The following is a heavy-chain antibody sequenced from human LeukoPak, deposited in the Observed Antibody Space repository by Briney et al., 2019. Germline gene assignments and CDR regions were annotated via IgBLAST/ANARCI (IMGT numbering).Heavy chain of an antibody. V-gene: IGHV3-23*01. CDR2: ISGGGGST. J-gene: IGHJ4*02. CDR1: GFTFTSYS. CDR3: ARPPKGHSSGWY. Sequence: HPGGSLRLSCAASGFTFTSYSMNWVRQAPGKGLEWVSTISGGGGSTYYADSVKGRFTISRDNSKNTLYLQVNSLRAEDTAVYYCARPPKGHSSGWYWGQGTLVTVSS. D-gene: IGHD6-19*01.